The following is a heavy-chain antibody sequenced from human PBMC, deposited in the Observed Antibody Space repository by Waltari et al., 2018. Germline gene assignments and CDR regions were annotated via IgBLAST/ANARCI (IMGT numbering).Heavy chain of an antibody. J-gene: IGHJ4*02. CDR3: ASSSRAAGY. CDR2: IYHTGRT. D-gene: IGHD2-15*01. Sequence: QVQLQESGPGLVKPSETLSLTCTVSGDSIRSHFWTWIRQPPGKGLEWIGYIYHTGRTSYNPSLRSRLTMSGDPSNSTFSLNLSYVTAADTAVYYCASSSRAAGYWGQGTLVTVSS. V-gene: IGHV4-59*11. CDR1: GDSIRSHF.